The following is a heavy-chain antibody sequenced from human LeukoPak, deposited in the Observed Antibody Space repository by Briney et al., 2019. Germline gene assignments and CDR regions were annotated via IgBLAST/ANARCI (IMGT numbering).Heavy chain of an antibody. CDR3: ARDGPAQMVDLDY. D-gene: IGHD3-10*01. CDR2: IHPNNGDT. CDR1: GYTFSGTGWY. V-gene: IGHV1-2*02. J-gene: IGHJ4*02. Sequence: ASVKVSCKASGYTFSGTGWYLYWLRQAPGQGLECMGWIHPNNGDTAYAQKFEGRVAMTRDTSISTAYMELRRLRPDDAAVYFCARDGPAQMVDLDYWGQGTLVTVSS.